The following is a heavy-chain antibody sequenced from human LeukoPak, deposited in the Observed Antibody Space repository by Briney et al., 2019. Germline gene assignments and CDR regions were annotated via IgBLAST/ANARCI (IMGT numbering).Heavy chain of an antibody. J-gene: IGHJ4*02. CDR3: AKDIVVVPAAPDY. D-gene: IGHD2-2*01. CDR1: GFSFSTYS. CDR2: IRGSGADK. V-gene: IGHV3-23*01. Sequence: GGSLRLSCAASGFSFSTYSMSWVRQAPGKGLEWVSSIRGSGADKYYADSVKGRFSISRDNSQDTLSLQMNSLRAEDTAVYYCAKDIVVVPAAPDYWGQGTLVTVSS.